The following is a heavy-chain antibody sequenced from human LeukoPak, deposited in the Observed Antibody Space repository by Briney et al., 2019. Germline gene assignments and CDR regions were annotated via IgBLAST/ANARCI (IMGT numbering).Heavy chain of an antibody. CDR2: IYTSGSS. V-gene: IGHV4-4*07. D-gene: IGHD3-10*01. CDR3: ARNMVRGSMGYFDY. J-gene: IGHJ4*02. Sequence: PSETLSLTCTVTGGSISSYYWSWIRQPAGKGLDWIGRIYTSGSSNYDPSLKSRVTMSVDTSKNQFSLKLSSVTAADTAVYYCARNMVRGSMGYFDYWGQGTLVTVSS. CDR1: GGSISSYY.